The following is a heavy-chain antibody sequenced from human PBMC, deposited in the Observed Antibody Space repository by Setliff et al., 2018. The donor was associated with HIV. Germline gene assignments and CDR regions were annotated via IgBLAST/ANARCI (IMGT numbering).Heavy chain of an antibody. Sequence: ASVKVSCKASGYSFSDYYIHWVRQAPGHGFQWMGWISPKYGGTNYAQDFQGRVTMTRDTSISTAYMELSSLGSDDTAVYFCARGGGGYYYIGAFDLWGQGTVVTVSS. D-gene: IGHD3-22*01. CDR3: ARGGGGYYYIGAFDL. V-gene: IGHV1-2*02. CDR2: ISPKYGGT. J-gene: IGHJ3*01. CDR1: GYSFSDYY.